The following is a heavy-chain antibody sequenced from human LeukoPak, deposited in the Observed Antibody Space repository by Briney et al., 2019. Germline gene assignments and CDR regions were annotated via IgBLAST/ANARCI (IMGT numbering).Heavy chain of an antibody. CDR1: GFIFSSYS. V-gene: IGHV3-48*01. J-gene: IGHJ4*02. D-gene: IGHD3-3*01. Sequence: GGSLRLSCEASGFIFSSYSMNWVRQAPGKGLEWVSYISSSSSTIYYADSVKGRFTISRDNAKNSLYLQMNSLRAEDTAVYYCARDINFLDFDYWGQGTLVTVSS. CDR3: ARDINFLDFDY. CDR2: ISSSSSTI.